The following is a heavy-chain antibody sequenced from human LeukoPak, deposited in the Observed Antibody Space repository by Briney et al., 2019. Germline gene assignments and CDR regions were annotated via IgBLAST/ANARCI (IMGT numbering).Heavy chain of an antibody. V-gene: IGHV4-38-2*02. CDR2: IYHSGST. CDR3: ARDGRGYYDSSGHNWFDP. Sequence: SETLSLTCTVSGYSISSGYYWGWIRQPPGKGLEWIGSIYHSGSTHYNPSLKSRVTISVDTSKNQFSLKLSSVTAADTAVYYCARDGRGYYDSSGHNWFDPWGQGTLVTVSS. J-gene: IGHJ5*02. CDR1: GYSISSGYY. D-gene: IGHD3-22*01.